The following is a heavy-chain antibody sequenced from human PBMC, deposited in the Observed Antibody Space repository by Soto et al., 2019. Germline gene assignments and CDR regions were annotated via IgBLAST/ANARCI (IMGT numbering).Heavy chain of an antibody. CDR3: ARLYYDFWSGYYYYYYYMDV. J-gene: IGHJ6*03. CDR1: GGSISSSSYY. D-gene: IGHD3-3*01. Sequence: SETLSLTCTVSGGSISSSSYYWGWIRQPPGKGLEWIGSIYYSGSTYYNPSLKSPVTISVDTSKNQFSLKLSSVTAADTAVYYCARLYYDFWSGYYYYYYYMDVWGKGTTVTVSS. V-gene: IGHV4-39*01. CDR2: IYYSGST.